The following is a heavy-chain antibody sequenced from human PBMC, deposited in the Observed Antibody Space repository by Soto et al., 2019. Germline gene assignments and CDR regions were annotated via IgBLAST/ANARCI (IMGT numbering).Heavy chain of an antibody. D-gene: IGHD1-1*01. J-gene: IGHJ6*01. CDR2: ILHRGGT. CDR1: DVPSEEHY. CDR3: ARGIQPPTFSPSAV. V-gene: IGHV4-59*11. Sequence: SQTLPLSSHVSDVPSEEHYGSWLLQTPGRGLEWIGYILHRGGTNYNPSLKSRVTISADVSESLVSLTMTSVTDADTAHYYRARGIQPPTFSPSAVWGPGTSVTVSS.